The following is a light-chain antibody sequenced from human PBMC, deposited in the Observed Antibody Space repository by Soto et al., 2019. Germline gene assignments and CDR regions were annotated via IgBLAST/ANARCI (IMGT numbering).Light chain of an antibody. Sequence: QSALTQPASVSGSPGQSITISCTGTSSDVGGYNYVSWYQQHPGKAPKLMIYEVSNRPSGVSNRFSGSKSGNTASLTISGLQAEDEADYYCSSYTSSRLYWVFGGGTKLTVL. J-gene: IGLJ3*02. CDR1: SSDVGGYNY. V-gene: IGLV2-14*01. CDR2: EVS. CDR3: SSYTSSRLYWV.